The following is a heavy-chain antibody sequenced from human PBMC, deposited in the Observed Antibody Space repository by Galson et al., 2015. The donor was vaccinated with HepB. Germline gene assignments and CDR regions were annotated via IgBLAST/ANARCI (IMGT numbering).Heavy chain of an antibody. V-gene: IGHV3-7*01. CDR1: GFTFSSYW. CDR3: ARDFMGYCSSTSCYKLGDWFDP. Sequence: SLRLSCAASGFTFSSYWMSWVRQAPGKGLEWVANIKQDGSEKYYVDAVKGRFTISRDNAKNSLYMQMNSLRAEDTAVYYCARDFMGYCSSTSCYKLGDWFDPWGQGTLVTVSS. CDR2: IKQDGSEK. J-gene: IGHJ5*02. D-gene: IGHD2-2*02.